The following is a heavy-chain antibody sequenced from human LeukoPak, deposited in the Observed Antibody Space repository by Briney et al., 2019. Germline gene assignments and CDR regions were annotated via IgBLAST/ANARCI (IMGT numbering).Heavy chain of an antibody. V-gene: IGHV4-38-2*01. D-gene: IGHD3-3*01. Sequence: SETRSLTCAVSGYSISRGYYWGWIRQPPGKGLEWIGSIYHSGSTYYNPSLKSRVTISVDTSKNQLSLKLSSVTAADTAVYYCAITIFGVVDEGFDYWGQGTLVTVSS. CDR2: IYHSGST. CDR1: GYSISRGYY. CDR3: AITIFGVVDEGFDY. J-gene: IGHJ4*02.